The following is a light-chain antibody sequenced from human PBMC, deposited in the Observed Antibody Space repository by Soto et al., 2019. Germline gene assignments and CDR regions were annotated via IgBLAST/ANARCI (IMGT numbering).Light chain of an antibody. V-gene: IGKV3-20*01. CDR3: QQYGSSLYT. J-gene: IGKJ2*01. CDR2: GAS. CDR1: QSVSSSY. Sequence: PGERATLSCRAIQSVSSSYLAWYQQKPGQAPRLLIYGASIRATGIPDRFSGSGSGTDFTLTISRLEPEDFAVYYCQQYGSSLYTFGQGTKLEIK.